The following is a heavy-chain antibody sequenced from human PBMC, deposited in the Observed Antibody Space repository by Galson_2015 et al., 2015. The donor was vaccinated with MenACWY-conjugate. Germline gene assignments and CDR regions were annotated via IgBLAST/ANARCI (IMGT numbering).Heavy chain of an antibody. CDR3: AKIGGDFRSAYRPQ. CDR1: SGYD. D-gene: IGHD3-3*01. J-gene: IGHJ4*02. V-gene: IGHV3-30*02. CDR2: IRYDGIRK. Sequence: SLRLSCAAFSGYDMHWVRQAPGEGLEWVALIRYDGIRKNYSESVKGRFTISRDNSKNTLNLQMNSLRAEDTAVYYCAKIGGDFRSAYRPQWGQGTLVTVSS.